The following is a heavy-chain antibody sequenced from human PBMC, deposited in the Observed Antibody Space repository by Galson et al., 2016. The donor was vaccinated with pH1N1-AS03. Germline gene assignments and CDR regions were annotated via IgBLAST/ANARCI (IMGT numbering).Heavy chain of an antibody. V-gene: IGHV3-30-3*01. CDR1: GFTFSSHS. Sequence: SLRLSCAASGFTFSSHSMHWARQASDEGLEWVAGISYHGNNKFYAHSVKGRFTISRDSLQNTLDLQMNSLSAEDSAVYFCARETIRAGEFDLWGRGTVVTVSS. J-gene: IGHJ3*01. CDR2: ISYHGNNK. CDR3: ARETIRAGEFDL. D-gene: IGHD1-26*01.